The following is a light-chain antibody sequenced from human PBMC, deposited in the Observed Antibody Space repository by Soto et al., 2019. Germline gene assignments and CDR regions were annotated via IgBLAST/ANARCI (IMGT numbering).Light chain of an antibody. CDR2: EAS. CDR1: QSVNTF. V-gene: IGKV1-39*01. J-gene: IGKJ3*01. Sequence: DIQMSQSPSPLSASVGDRVYITCRTSQSVNTFLNWYQAKPGKAPKLLIYEASNLGNGVPSRFSGSGSGTDFTLPISSLQPEDSANYYCQQSYRTPPFNFGPGTRVDI. CDR3: QQSYRTPPFN.